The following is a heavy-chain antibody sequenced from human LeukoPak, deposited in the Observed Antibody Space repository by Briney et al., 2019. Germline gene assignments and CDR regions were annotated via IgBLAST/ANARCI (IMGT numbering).Heavy chain of an antibody. CDR3: ARDSSGGDDFDY. CDR1: GFTFGSYS. Sequence: GRSLRLSCAASGFTFGSYSMNWVRQAPGKGLEWVSSISSSSSYIYYADSVKGRFTISRDNAKNSLYLQMNSLRAEDTAVYYCARDSSGGDDFDYWGQGTLVTVSS. CDR2: ISSSSSYI. J-gene: IGHJ4*02. V-gene: IGHV3-21*01. D-gene: IGHD6-19*01.